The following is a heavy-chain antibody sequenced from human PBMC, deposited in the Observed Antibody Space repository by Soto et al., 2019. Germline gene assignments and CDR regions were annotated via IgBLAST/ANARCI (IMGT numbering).Heavy chain of an antibody. Sequence: SVKVSCKASGGTFSSYTISWVRQAPGQGLEWMGRIIPILGIANYAQKFQGRVTITADKSTSTAYMELSSLRSEDTAVCYCAIGYSGYDWARIDYWGQGTLVTVSS. V-gene: IGHV1-69*02. CDR2: IIPILGIA. D-gene: IGHD5-12*01. J-gene: IGHJ4*02. CDR3: AIGYSGYDWARIDY. CDR1: GGTFSSYT.